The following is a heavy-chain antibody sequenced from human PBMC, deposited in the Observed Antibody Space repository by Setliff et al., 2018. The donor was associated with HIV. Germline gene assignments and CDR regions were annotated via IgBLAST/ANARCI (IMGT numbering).Heavy chain of an antibody. CDR2: IYYSGMT. J-gene: IGHJ4*02. CDR1: GGSISGHY. Sequence: PSETLSLTCTVSGGSISGHYWSWIRQPPGRGLEWIGDIYYSGMTNYNPSLQSRVTISLDTSKNQFSLKVNSVTAADTAVYYCARGRRLHYYDSSGYYPSYFDYWGQGTLVTVSS. V-gene: IGHV4-59*11. CDR3: ARGRRLHYYDSSGYYPSYFDY. D-gene: IGHD3-22*01.